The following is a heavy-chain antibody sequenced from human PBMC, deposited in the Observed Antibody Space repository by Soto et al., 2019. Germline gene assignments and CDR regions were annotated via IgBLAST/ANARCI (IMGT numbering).Heavy chain of an antibody. V-gene: IGHV3-33*01. J-gene: IGHJ4*02. D-gene: IGHD1-26*01. Sequence: QVQLVESGGGVVQPGRSLRLSCAASGFTFNSYVIYWVRQAPGKGLEWVAVIGDDGTNKYYADSVKGRFTISRDNSKNTVYLQMNSMSAEDTAVFYCARARYPSGSDNPCDYWGQGTLVTVSS. CDR2: IGDDGTNK. CDR1: GFTFNSYV. CDR3: ARARYPSGSDNPCDY.